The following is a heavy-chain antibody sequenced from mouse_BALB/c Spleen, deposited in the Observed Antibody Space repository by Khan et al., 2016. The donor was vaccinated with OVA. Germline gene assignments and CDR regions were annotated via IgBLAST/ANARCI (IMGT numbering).Heavy chain of an antibody. Sequence: QVQLKESGPGLVAPSQSLSITCTVSGFSLSRYDIHWVRQPPGKGLEWLGVIWGGGGTDFNSTLKIRLSISKDNSKSQVFLKMNSLQTDDTAMYXSARAYYRFDGYYAMDYWGQGTSVTVSS. V-gene: IGHV2-6-4*01. CDR2: IWGGGGT. CDR3: ARAYYRFDGYYAMDY. D-gene: IGHD2-14*01. J-gene: IGHJ4*01. CDR1: GFSLSRYD.